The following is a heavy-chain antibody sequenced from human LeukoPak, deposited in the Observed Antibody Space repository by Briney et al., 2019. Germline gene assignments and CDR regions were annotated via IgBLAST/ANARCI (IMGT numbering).Heavy chain of an antibody. Sequence: PSQTQSLTCTVSGGSISSGGYYWSWIRQHPGKGLEWIGYIYYSGSTYYNPSLKSRLTISVDTSKNQFSLKLSSVTAADTAVYYCARTTVVAKYFDYWGQGTLVTVSS. D-gene: IGHD4-23*01. J-gene: IGHJ4*02. CDR1: GGSISSGGYY. V-gene: IGHV4-31*03. CDR2: IYYSGST. CDR3: ARTTVVAKYFDY.